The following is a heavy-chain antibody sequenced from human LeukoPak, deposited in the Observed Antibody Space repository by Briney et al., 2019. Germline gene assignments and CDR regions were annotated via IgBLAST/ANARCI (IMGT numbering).Heavy chain of an antibody. CDR1: GFTVTDNY. CDR2: IYGGGDT. V-gene: IGHV3-53*01. D-gene: IGHD6-13*01. CDR3: AKTSVQIAAAGLNAFDI. J-gene: IGHJ3*02. Sequence: GGSLRLSCAASGFTVTDNYMNWVRQSSGKGLEWVSVIYGGGDTNYADSVKGRFTISRDNSKNTLYLQMNSLRAEDTAVYYCAKTSVQIAAAGLNAFDIWGQGTMVTVSS.